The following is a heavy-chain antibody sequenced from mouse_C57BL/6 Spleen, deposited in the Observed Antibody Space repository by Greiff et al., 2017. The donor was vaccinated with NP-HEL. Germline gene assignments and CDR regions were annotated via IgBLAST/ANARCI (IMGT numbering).Heavy chain of an antibody. V-gene: IGHV1-9*01. Sequence: QVQLQQSGAELMKPGASVKLSCPATGYTFPGYWIEWVKQRPGPGLEGIGELLPGSGSTNYNEKFKGKATFTADTSSNTAYMQLSSLTTEDSAIYYCARSGILLPFFAYWGQGTLVTVSA. J-gene: IGHJ3*01. CDR1: GYTFPGYW. CDR3: ARSGILLPFFAY. CDR2: LLPGSGST. D-gene: IGHD1-1*01.